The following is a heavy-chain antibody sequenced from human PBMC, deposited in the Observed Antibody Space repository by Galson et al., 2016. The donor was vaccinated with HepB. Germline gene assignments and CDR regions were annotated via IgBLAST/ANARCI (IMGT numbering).Heavy chain of an antibody. Sequence: ETLSLTCTVSGGSISNYYWSWIRQPPGKGLEWIGNIYHIGSTNYNPPLRSRVTISVDTSKNQFPLRLSSVTAADTAVYYCARDGSSWRYNWFDPWGQGTVVIVSS. CDR3: ARDGSSWRYNWFDP. CDR1: GGSISNYY. D-gene: IGHD6-13*01. V-gene: IGHV4-59*01. J-gene: IGHJ5*02. CDR2: IYHIGST.